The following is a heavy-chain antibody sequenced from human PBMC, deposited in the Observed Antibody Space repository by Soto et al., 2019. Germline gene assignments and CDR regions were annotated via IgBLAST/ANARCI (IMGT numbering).Heavy chain of an antibody. Sequence: QVQLVQSGAEVKKPGASVKGSCKASGYTITSDYMNWLRQAPGQGLEWMGIINPSGGSTSYAQKYQGRVTMRGETATSNVYMELSSLRSDDTAVYYCARSVTADYWGQGTLVTDSS. CDR1: GYTITSDY. D-gene: IGHD4-4*01. J-gene: IGHJ4*02. CDR2: INPSGGST. CDR3: ARSVTADY. V-gene: IGHV1-46*03.